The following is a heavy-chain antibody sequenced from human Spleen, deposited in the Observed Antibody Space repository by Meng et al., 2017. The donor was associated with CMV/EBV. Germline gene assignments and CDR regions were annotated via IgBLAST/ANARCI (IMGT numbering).Heavy chain of an antibody. V-gene: IGHV1-69*12. J-gene: IGHJ4*02. CDR2: IIPIFGTA. CDR3: ARAGVGASLEDGVDY. D-gene: IGHD1-26*01. Sequence: VQQVQAGAAVKKHGSSVKISCKASGGSFSSYSLSWVEQAPGQRLEWMGGIIPIFGTANSAQKFQGRVTITADESTSTAYMELSSLRYEDTAVYYCARAGVGASLEDGVDYWGQGTLVTVSS. CDR1: GGSFSSYS.